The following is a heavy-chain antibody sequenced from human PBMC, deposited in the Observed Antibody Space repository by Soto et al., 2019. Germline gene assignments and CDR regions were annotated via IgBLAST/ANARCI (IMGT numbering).Heavy chain of an antibody. CDR1: GFFFDNYA. CDR2: LSGNSDIV. D-gene: IGHD7-27*01. V-gene: IGHV3-9*01. J-gene: IGHJ4*02. CDR3: VISTGKFYADFDY. Sequence: GGSLRLSCVTSGFFFDNYAMHWVRQAPGKGTEWVSGLSGNSDIVAYADSVKGRFTISRDNAKKSLILQMNNLRPEDTAIDYFVISTGKFYADFDYWGQGTQVTVSS.